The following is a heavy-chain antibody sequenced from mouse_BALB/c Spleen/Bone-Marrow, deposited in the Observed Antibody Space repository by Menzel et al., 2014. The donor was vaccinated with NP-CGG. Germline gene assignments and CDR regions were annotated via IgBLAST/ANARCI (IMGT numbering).Heavy chain of an antibody. CDR1: GFNIKDTY. D-gene: IGHD1-1*01. J-gene: IGHJ3*01. V-gene: IGHV14-3*02. CDR2: IDPANGNT. CDR3: AVYYYGSSLFAY. Sequence: EVQLQQPGAELVKPGASVKLSCTASGFNIKDTYMHWVKQRPEQGLEWIGRIDPANGNTKYDPKFQGKATITADTSSNTAYLQLSSLTSEDTAVYYCAVYYYGSSLFAYWGQGTLVTVSA.